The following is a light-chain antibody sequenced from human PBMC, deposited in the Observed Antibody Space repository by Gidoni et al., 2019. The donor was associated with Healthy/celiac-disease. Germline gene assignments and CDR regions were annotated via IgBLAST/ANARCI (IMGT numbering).Light chain of an antibody. CDR3: CSYAGTYIV. Sequence: QSALTQPRSVSGSPGQSVTISCTGTSSDVGGYNYVSWYQQHPGIAPKLMIYDVSKRPSGVPDRFSGSKSGNTASLTISGLQAEDETDYYCCSYAGTYIVFGTGTKVTVL. J-gene: IGLJ1*01. V-gene: IGLV2-11*01. CDR1: SSDVGGYNY. CDR2: DVS.